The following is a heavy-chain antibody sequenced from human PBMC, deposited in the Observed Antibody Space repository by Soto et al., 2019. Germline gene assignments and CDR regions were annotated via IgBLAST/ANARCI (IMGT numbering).Heavy chain of an antibody. D-gene: IGHD6-6*01. CDR1: GGTFSSYA. CDR3: ARDGEYSSSFFDY. CDR2: IIPIFGTA. J-gene: IGHJ4*02. Sequence: SVKVSCKASGGTFSSYAISWVRQAPGQGLEWMGGIIPIFGTANYAQKFQGRVTITADESTSTAYMELSSLRSEDTAVYYCARDGEYSSSFFDYWGQGTLVTVSS. V-gene: IGHV1-69*13.